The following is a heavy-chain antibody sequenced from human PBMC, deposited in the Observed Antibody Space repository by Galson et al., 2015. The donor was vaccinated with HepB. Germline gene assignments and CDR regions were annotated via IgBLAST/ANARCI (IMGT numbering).Heavy chain of an antibody. J-gene: IGHJ3*02. CDR2: IKQDGSEK. CDR3: ARVKGAFDI. Sequence: LRLSCAASGFTFSSYWMSWVRQAPGKGLEWVANIKQDGSEKYYVDSVKGRLTISRDNAKNSVYLQMNSLRAEDTAVYYCARVKGAFDIWGQGTMVTVSS. V-gene: IGHV3-7*01. CDR1: GFTFSSYW.